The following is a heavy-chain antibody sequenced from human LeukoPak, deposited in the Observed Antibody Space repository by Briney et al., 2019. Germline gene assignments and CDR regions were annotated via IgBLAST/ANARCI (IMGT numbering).Heavy chain of an antibody. Sequence: GGSLRLSCTASGFTFSSYGMHWVRQAPGKGLEWVAVISYDGSNKYYADSVKGRFTISRDNSKNTLYLQMNSLRAEDTAVYYCAKDRGGYSYGSGPFNFDYWGQGTLVTVSS. CDR2: ISYDGSNK. D-gene: IGHD5-18*01. J-gene: IGHJ4*02. V-gene: IGHV3-30*18. CDR3: AKDRGGYSYGSGPFNFDY. CDR1: GFTFSSYG.